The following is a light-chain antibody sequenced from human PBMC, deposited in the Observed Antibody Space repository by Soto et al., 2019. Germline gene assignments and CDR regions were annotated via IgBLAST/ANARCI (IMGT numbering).Light chain of an antibody. Sequence: EIVLTQSPSTLSLSPGEIAIPSCRASQSVSSYLAWYQQKPGQAPRLLIYDASNRATGIPARFSGSGSGTDFTLTISSLEPEDFAVYYCQQRSNWPPTFGQGTKVDI. CDR1: QSVSSY. CDR2: DAS. V-gene: IGKV3-11*01. CDR3: QQRSNWPPT. J-gene: IGKJ1*01.